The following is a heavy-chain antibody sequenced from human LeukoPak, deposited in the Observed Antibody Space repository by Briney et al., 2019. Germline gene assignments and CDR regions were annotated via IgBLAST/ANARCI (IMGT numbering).Heavy chain of an antibody. J-gene: IGHJ4*02. V-gene: IGHV1-8*01. CDR2: MNPNSGNT. D-gene: IGHD3-3*01. CDR3: ARDLGDFWSYAMGY. Sequence: ASVKVSCKASGYTFTSYDINWVRQATGQGLEWMGWMNPNSGNTGYAQRFQGRVTMTRNTSISTAYMELSSLRSEDTAVYYCARDLGDFWSYAMGYWGQGTLVTVSS. CDR1: GYTFTSYD.